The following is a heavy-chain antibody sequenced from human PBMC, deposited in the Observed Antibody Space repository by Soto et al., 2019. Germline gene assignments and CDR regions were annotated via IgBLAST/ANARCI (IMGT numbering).Heavy chain of an antibody. J-gene: IGHJ6*02. CDR1: GYTFTGYY. V-gene: IGHV1-2*04. D-gene: IGHD4-4*01. CDR3: ARTPIATVTTDYYYYYGMDV. CDR2: INPNSGGT. Sequence: GASVKVSCKASGYTFTGYYMHWVRQAPGQGLEWMGWINPNSGGTNYAQKFQGWVTMTRDTSISTAYMELSRLRSDDTAVYYCARTPIATVTTDYYYYYGMDVWGQGTTVTVSS.